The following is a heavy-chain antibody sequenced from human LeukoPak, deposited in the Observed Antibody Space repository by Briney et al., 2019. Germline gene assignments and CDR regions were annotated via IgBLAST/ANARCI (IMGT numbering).Heavy chain of an antibody. D-gene: IGHD1-26*01. CDR2: IKQDGSEK. CDR3: ARISRGGSYYESFDY. Sequence: PGGSLRLSCAASGFTFSSYWMSWVRQAPGKGLEWVANIKQDGSEKYYVDSVKGRFTISRDNAKNSLYLQMNSLRAEDTAVYYCARISRGGSYYESFDYWGQGTLVTVSS. J-gene: IGHJ4*02. V-gene: IGHV3-7*03. CDR1: GFTFSSYW.